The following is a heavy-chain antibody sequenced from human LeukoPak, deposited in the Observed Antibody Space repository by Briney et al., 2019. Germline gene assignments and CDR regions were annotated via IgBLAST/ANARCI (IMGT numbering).Heavy chain of an antibody. CDR3: ARAPYSSSWYPYYYYYGMDV. J-gene: IGHJ6*02. CDR1: GYTFTGYY. V-gene: IGHV1-2*04. CDR2: INPNSGGT. Sequence: VASVKVSCKASGYTFTGYYMHWVRQAPGQGHEWMGWINPNSGGTNYAQKFQGWVTMTRDTSISTAYMELSRLRSDDTAVYYCARAPYSSSWYPYYYYYGMDVWGQGTTVTVSS. D-gene: IGHD6-13*01.